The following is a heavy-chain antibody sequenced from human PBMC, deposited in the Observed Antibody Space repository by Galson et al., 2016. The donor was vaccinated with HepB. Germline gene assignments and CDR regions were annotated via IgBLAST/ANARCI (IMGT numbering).Heavy chain of an antibody. Sequence: SLRLSCAASGFSSNRYGMHWVRQAPDKGLEWVAFIWHDGSNKYYADSVKRRFTISRDNSKNPLYLQMNSLRAEDTAVYHYAKDPSSGWYKYYHGMDVWGQGTTVTVSS. D-gene: IGHD6-19*01. CDR1: GFSSNRYG. CDR2: IWHDGSNK. V-gene: IGHV3-33*06. J-gene: IGHJ6*02. CDR3: AKDPSSGWYKYYHGMDV.